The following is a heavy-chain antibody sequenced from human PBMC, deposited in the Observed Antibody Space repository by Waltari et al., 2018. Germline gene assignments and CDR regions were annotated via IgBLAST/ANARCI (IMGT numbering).Heavy chain of an antibody. V-gene: IGHV3-48*03. CDR1: GFSISNYE. Sequence: EMQVVESGGGLVQPGGSLRLSCEASGFSISNYEMNWIRQAPGKGLEWVSYIRNSSSTMYYADSVKGRFTISRDNAKHSLYLEMNRLRAEDTAIYYCARPSTEYYYYYYYMDVWGKGTTVTVS. J-gene: IGHJ6*03. CDR3: ARPSTEYYYYYYYMDV. CDR2: IRNSSSTM.